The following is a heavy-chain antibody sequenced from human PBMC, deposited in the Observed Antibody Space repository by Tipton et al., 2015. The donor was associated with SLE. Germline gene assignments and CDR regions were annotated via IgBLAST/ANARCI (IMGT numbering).Heavy chain of an antibody. V-gene: IGHV4-30-4*01. CDR1: GGSISSGDYY. CDR3: ARAGLTGSGSYYTASYFDY. Sequence: TLSLTCTVSGGSISSGDYYWSWIRQPPGKGLEWIGYIYYSGSTYYNPSLKSRVTISVDTSKNQFSLKLSSVTAADTAVYYCARAGLTGSGSYYTASYFDYWGQGTLVTVSS. J-gene: IGHJ4*02. D-gene: IGHD3-10*01. CDR2: IYYSGST.